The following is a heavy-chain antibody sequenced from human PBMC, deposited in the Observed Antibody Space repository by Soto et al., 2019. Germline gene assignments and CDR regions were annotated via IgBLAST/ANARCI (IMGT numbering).Heavy chain of an antibody. J-gene: IGHJ4*02. D-gene: IGHD2-15*01. CDR2: ISSSGSTK. Sequence: DVQLVESGGALVQTGGSLRLCCVASGFTFSSHEMNWVRQAPGKGLEWVSYISSSGSTKFYADSVKGRFTISRDNAEETLSLQMNSLRAEDTAVYYCARIGVVESRSLDYWGQGTRVTVSS. CDR1: GFTFSSHE. V-gene: IGHV3-48*03. CDR3: ARIGVVESRSLDY.